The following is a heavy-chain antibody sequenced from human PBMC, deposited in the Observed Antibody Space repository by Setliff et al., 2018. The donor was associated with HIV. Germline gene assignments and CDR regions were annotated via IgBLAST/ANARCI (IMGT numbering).Heavy chain of an antibody. CDR3: ARGRNYDSSGYGDYYYYMDV. V-gene: IGHV1-8*03. CDR2: MTPYSGNT. D-gene: IGHD3-22*01. J-gene: IGHJ6*03. Sequence: ASVKVSCKTSGDTFTSYDINWVRQAAGHGLEWMGWMTPYSGNTGYAQKFQGRVTVTADESTSTDYMQLSSLRSDDTAVYYCARGRNYDSSGYGDYYYYMDVLGKGTTVTVS. CDR1: GDTFTSYD.